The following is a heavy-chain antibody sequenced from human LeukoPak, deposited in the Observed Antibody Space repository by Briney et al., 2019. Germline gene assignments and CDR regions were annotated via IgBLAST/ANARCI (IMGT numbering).Heavy chain of an antibody. J-gene: IGHJ6*02. V-gene: IGHV3-23*01. CDR1: GFTFSSYA. CDR3: AKGSKDSSSWYFPLTYYYGMDV. D-gene: IGHD6-13*01. Sequence: PGGSLRLSCAASGFTFSSYAMSWVRQAPGKGLEWVSAISGSGGSTYYADSVKGRFTISRDNSKNTLYLQMNSLRAEDTAVYYCAKGSKDSSSWYFPLTYYYGMDVWGQGTTVTVSS. CDR2: ISGSGGST.